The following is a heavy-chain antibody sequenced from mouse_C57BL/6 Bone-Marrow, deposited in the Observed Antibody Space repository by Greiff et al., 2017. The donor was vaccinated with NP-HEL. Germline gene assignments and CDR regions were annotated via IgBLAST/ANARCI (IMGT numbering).Heavy chain of an antibody. V-gene: IGHV1-55*01. CDR1: GYTFTSYW. J-gene: IGHJ3*01. CDR2: IYPGSGST. CDR3: AGNSNYLSGFAY. Sequence: VQLQQPGAELVKPGASVKMSCKASGYTFTSYWITWVKQRPGQGLEWIGDIYPGSGSTNYNEKFKSKATLTVDTSSSTAYMQLSSLTSKDSAVYYCAGNSNYLSGFAYWDQGTLVTVSA. D-gene: IGHD2-5*01.